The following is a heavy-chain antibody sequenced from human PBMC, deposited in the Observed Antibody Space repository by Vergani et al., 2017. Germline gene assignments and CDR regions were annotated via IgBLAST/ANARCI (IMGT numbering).Heavy chain of an antibody. CDR2: INSDGSST. J-gene: IGHJ4*02. D-gene: IGHD4-17*01. CDR3: ARDLTFAGDYGDEGSFDY. Sequence: EVQLLESGGGLVQPGGSLRLSCAASGFTFSSYWMHWVRQAPGKGLVWVSRINSDGSSTSYADSVKGRFTISRDNAKNTLYLQMNSLRAEDTAVYYCARDLTFAGDYGDEGSFDYWGQGTLVTVSS. V-gene: IGHV3-74*01. CDR1: GFTFSSYW.